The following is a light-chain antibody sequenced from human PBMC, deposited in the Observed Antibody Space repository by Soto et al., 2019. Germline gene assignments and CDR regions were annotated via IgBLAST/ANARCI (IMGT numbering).Light chain of an antibody. Sequence: QSALTQPPSASGSPGQSVTISCTGTKSDLGVYDFVSWYQHHPGKAPRLIIYEGGKRPSGVPDRFSGSKSGNTASLTVSGRQAADEDAYFCKSYAGSNPPVFGRGTKLTVL. CDR2: EGG. CDR3: KSYAGSNPPV. J-gene: IGLJ2*01. CDR1: KSDLGVYDF. V-gene: IGLV2-8*01.